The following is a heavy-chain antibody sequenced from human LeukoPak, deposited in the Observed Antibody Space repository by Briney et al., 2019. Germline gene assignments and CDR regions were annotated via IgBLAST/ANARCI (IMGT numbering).Heavy chain of an antibody. CDR3: ARGLVPAASGAFDI. CDR2: INSVGSST. J-gene: IGHJ3*02. Sequence: GGSLRLSCTASGFIFSTYWMHWVRQAPGKGLVWISRINSVGSSTNYADSVKGRFTISRDNAKNSLYLQMNSLRAEDMALYYCARGLVPAASGAFDIWGQGTMVTVSS. V-gene: IGHV3-74*01. D-gene: IGHD2-2*01. CDR1: GFIFSTYW.